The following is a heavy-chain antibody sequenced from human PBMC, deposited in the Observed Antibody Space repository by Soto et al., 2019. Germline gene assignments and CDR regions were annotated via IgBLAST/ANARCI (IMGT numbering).Heavy chain of an antibody. V-gene: IGHV1-18*01. CDR2: ISAYNGNT. D-gene: IGHD6-13*01. CDR1: GHTFTSYG. J-gene: IGHJ4*02. Sequence: PSVKVSCKASGHTFTSYGISWVRQAPGQGLEWMGWISAYNGNTNYAQKLQGRVTMTTDTSTSTAYMELRSLRSDDTAAYYCAIERVSGIAMDSEADDWGQGHLVT. CDR3: AIERVSGIAMDSEADD.